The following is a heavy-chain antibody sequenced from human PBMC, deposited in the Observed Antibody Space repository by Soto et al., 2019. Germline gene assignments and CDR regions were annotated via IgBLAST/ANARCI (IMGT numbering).Heavy chain of an antibody. V-gene: IGHV1-18*01. Sequence: QDRLVPSGVEVKKPGASVRVSCKASGYSFTNYGITWVRQAPGQGFEWMGWISAYNGNTNYAQKFQGRVTLTTDASTSTAYLELRSLRSDDTAVYYCARDRGVAPPVAGNTHYYYYMDVWGKGTTVTVSS. CDR2: ISAYNGNT. J-gene: IGHJ6*03. D-gene: IGHD6-19*01. CDR1: GYSFTNYG. CDR3: ARDRGVAPPVAGNTHYYYYMDV.